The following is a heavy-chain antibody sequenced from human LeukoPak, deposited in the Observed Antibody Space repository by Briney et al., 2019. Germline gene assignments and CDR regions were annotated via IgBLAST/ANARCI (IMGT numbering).Heavy chain of an antibody. CDR3: AREGPYYYGSGSYYKGFDY. CDR1: GFTFSSYS. Sequence: GGSLRLSCAASGFTFSSYSMNWVRQAPGKGLEWVSYISSSSSTIYYADSVKGRFTISRDNAKNSLYLQMNSLRDEDTAVYYCAREGPYYYGSGSYYKGFDYWGQGTLVTVSS. CDR2: ISSSSSTI. J-gene: IGHJ4*02. D-gene: IGHD3-10*01. V-gene: IGHV3-48*02.